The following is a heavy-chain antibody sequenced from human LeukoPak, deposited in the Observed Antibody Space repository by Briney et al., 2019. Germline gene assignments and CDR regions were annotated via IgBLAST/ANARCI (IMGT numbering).Heavy chain of an antibody. D-gene: IGHD3-16*01. CDR2: ISGSGGST. CDR3: AKSSHAFGAFDI. V-gene: IGHV3-23*01. J-gene: IGHJ3*02. CDR1: GFTFSSYA. Sequence: TGGSLRLSYAASGFTFSSYAMSWVRQAPGKGLEWVSAISGSGGSTYYADSVKGRFTISRDNSKNTLYLQMNSLRAEDTAVYYCAKSSHAFGAFDIWGQGTMVTVSS.